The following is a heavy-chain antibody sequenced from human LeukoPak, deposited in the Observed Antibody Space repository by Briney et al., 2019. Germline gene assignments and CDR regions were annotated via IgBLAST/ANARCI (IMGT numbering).Heavy chain of an antibody. V-gene: IGHV4-31*03. Sequence: SQTLSLTCTVSGGSISSGGYYWSWIRQHPGKGLEWIGYIYYSGSTYYNPSLKSRVTISVDTSKNQFSLKLSSVTAADTAVYYYARTDDSSGYYSADDAFDIWGQGTMVTVSS. J-gene: IGHJ3*02. D-gene: IGHD3-22*01. CDR1: GGSISSGGYY. CDR2: IYYSGST. CDR3: ARTDDSSGYYSADDAFDI.